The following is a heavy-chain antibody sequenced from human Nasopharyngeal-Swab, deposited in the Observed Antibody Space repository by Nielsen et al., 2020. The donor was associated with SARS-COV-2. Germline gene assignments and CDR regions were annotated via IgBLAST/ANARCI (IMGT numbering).Heavy chain of an antibody. J-gene: IGHJ6*03. CDR1: GYSFTTFW. CDR2: IYPDDSDT. CDR3: ARLRGSAFYYYYLDV. Sequence: GGSLRLSCKGSGYSFTTFWITWVRQMPGKGLGWMGIIYPDDSDTRYSPSFQGQVTFSVDKSTSTAYLQWSSLKASDTAMYYCARLRGSAFYYYYLDVWGKGTTVTVSS. D-gene: IGHD2-15*01. V-gene: IGHV5-51*01.